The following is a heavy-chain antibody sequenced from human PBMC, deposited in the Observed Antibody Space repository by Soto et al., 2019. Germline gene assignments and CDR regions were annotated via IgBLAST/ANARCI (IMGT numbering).Heavy chain of an antibody. J-gene: IGHJ4*02. D-gene: IGHD4-17*01. V-gene: IGHV1-46*01. Sequence: ASVKVSCKASGYTFTSYYMHWVRQAPGQGLEWMGIINPSGGSTSYAQNFQGRVTMTRDTSTSTVYMELSSLRSEDTAVYYCSRRDYGGFLDYWGQGTPVTVSS. CDR3: SRRDYGGFLDY. CDR2: INPSGGST. CDR1: GYTFTSYY.